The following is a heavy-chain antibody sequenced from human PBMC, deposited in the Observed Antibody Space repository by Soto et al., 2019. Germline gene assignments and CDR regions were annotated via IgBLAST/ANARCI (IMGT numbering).Heavy chain of an antibody. Sequence: EVQLLESGGGLVQPGGSLRLSCAASGFSFSSKAISWFRQVPGKGLEWVSALSGRGTRTYNAASVKGRLTFSRDNSKNTLYLQMNSLRAEDTAVYYCAKVSAWTEGYWGQGTQVTVSS. D-gene: IGHD6-19*01. CDR1: GFSFSSKA. CDR3: AKVSAWTEGY. CDR2: LSGRGTRT. J-gene: IGHJ4*02. V-gene: IGHV3-23*01.